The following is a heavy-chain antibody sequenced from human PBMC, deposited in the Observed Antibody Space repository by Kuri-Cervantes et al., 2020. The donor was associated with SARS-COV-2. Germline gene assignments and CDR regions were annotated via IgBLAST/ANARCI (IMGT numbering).Heavy chain of an antibody. J-gene: IGHJ4*02. CDR1: GFTFSSYS. Sequence: GGSLRLSCAASGFTFSSYSMNWVRQAPGKGLEWVGFVRRDGSNYYYGDSVKGRFTISRDNSKNSMYLQMNSLRVEDTAVYYCAKVETASLDYWGQGTLVTVSS. CDR2: VRRDGSNY. V-gene: IGHV3-30*02. CDR3: AKVETASLDY. D-gene: IGHD2-21*02.